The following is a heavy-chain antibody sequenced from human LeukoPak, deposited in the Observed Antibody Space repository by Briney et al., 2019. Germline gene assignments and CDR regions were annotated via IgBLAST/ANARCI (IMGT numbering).Heavy chain of an antibody. J-gene: IGHJ4*02. CDR1: HFTFTSSW. V-gene: IGHV3-23*01. CDR3: AKDTAVILTAPFDS. D-gene: IGHD2-21*01. CDR2: ISGSGTNT. Sequence: GGSLRLSCAASHFTFTSSWMTWVRQAPGKGLEWVSAISGSGTNTYYSGSVRGRFTISRDNSNNRLYLQMNSVRAEDTAMYFCAKDTAVILTAPFDSWGQGTLVTVSS.